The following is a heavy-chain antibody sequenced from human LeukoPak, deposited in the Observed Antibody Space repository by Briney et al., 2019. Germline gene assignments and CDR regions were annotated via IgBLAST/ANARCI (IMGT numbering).Heavy chain of an antibody. CDR3: ARDLGRGVDY. CDR1: GGSFSGYY. Sequence: PSETLSLTCAVYGGSFSGYYWSWIRQPAGKGLEWIGRIYTSGSTNYNPSLKSRVTMSVDTSKNQFSLKLSSVTAADTAVYYCARDLGRGVDYWGQGTLVTVSS. J-gene: IGHJ4*02. V-gene: IGHV4-4*07. D-gene: IGHD1-26*01. CDR2: IYTSGST.